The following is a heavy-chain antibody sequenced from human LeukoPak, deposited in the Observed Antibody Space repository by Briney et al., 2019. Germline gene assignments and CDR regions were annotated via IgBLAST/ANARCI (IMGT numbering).Heavy chain of an antibody. D-gene: IGHD3-22*01. J-gene: IGHJ4*02. CDR3: ATTNDGGGYQWGDFFDF. Sequence: SVKVSCKASGGTSNSHAISWVRQAPGQGLEWTGRIIPNLGTTNRAQNFQDGVTLTADKSTNTAYMELTSLTSDDTAVYYCATTNDGGGYQWGDFFDFWGQGTLVTVSS. CDR1: GGTSNSHA. CDR2: IIPNLGTT. V-gene: IGHV1-69*04.